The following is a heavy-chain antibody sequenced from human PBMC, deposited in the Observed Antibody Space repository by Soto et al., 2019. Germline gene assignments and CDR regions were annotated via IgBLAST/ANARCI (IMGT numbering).Heavy chain of an antibody. D-gene: IGHD3-3*01. Sequence: PGGSLRLSCAASGFTFSSYGMHWVRQAPGKGLEWVAVISHDGSNKYYADSVEGRFTISRDNSKNTLYLQMNSLRAEDTAVYYCAKVLWSGYFTYYYNYAMDVWGQGTTVTVSS. J-gene: IGHJ6*02. CDR2: ISHDGSNK. V-gene: IGHV3-30*18. CDR3: AKVLWSGYFTYYYNYAMDV. CDR1: GFTFSSYG.